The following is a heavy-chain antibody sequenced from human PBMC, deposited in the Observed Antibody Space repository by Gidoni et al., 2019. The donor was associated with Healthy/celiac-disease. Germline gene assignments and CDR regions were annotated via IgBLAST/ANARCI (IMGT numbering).Heavy chain of an antibody. CDR2: IRSKAYGVTT. V-gene: IGHV3-49*04. Sequence: EAQRVESGGGLVQPGRSLRLSCTASGFTFGEYAMSWVRQAPGKGLEWVGFIRSKAYGVTTEYAASVKGRFTISRDDSKSIAYLQMNSLKTEDTAVYYCTRAGDYYDSSGPFGFDYWGQGTLVTVSS. D-gene: IGHD3-22*01. CDR3: TRAGDYYDSSGPFGFDY. J-gene: IGHJ4*02. CDR1: GFTFGEYA.